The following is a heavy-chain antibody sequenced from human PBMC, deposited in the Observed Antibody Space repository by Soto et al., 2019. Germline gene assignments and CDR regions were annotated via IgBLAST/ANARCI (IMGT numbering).Heavy chain of an antibody. D-gene: IGHD2-2*01. V-gene: IGHV1-18*01. CDR3: ARVGSRSLGYCSSTSCDNWFDP. Sequence: GASVKVSCKASGYTFTSYGISWVRQAPGQGLKWMGWISAYNGNTNYAQKLQGRVTMTTDTSTSTAYMELRSLRSDDTAVYYCARVGSRSLGYCSSTSCDNWFDPWGQGTLVTVSS. CDR2: ISAYNGNT. CDR1: GYTFTSYG. J-gene: IGHJ5*02.